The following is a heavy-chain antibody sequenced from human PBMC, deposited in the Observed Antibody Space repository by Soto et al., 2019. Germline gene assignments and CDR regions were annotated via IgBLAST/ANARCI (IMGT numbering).Heavy chain of an antibody. Sequence: SETLSLTCAVYGGSFSGYYWTWIRQPPGTGLEWIGEINHSGSTNYYPSLKSRVTISVDTSKNQFSLKLTSVTAADTAVYYCAKDTYYHDRSGYYIFDYWGQGTPVTVSS. CDR1: GGSFSGYY. J-gene: IGHJ4*02. D-gene: IGHD3-22*01. CDR3: AKDTYYHDRSGYYIFDY. V-gene: IGHV4-34*01. CDR2: INHSGST.